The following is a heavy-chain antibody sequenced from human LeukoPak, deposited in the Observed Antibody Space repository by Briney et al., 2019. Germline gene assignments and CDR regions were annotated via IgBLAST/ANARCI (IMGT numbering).Heavy chain of an antibody. CDR1: GFTFSDYY. D-gene: IGHD3-10*01. CDR3: ARVPYYYDSGSYYSGYYFDY. Sequence: GGSLRLSCAASGFTFSDYYMSWIRQAPGKGLEGVSYISSSSSYTNYADSVKGRFTISRDNAKNSLYLQMNSLRAEDTAVYYCARVPYYYDSGSYYSGYYFDYWGQGTLVTVSS. J-gene: IGHJ4*02. V-gene: IGHV3-11*06. CDR2: ISSSSSYT.